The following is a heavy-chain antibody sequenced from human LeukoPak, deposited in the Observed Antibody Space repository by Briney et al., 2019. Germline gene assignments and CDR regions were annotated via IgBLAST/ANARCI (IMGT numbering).Heavy chain of an antibody. CDR1: GYTFTGYY. J-gene: IGHJ4*02. CDR2: INPNSGNT. V-gene: IGHV1-8*02. Sequence: RASVKVSCKASGYTFTGYYIHWVRQAPGQGLEWMGWINPNSGNTGYAQKFQGRVTMTRNTSISTAYMELSSLRSEDTAVYYCAGQGIAVAGTGSFDYWGQGTLVTVSS. D-gene: IGHD6-19*01. CDR3: AGQGIAVAGTGSFDY.